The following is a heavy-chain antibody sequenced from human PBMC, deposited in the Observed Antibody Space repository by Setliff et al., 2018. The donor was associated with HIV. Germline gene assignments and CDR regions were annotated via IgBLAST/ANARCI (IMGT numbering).Heavy chain of an antibody. CDR2: LGIGTDT. CDR3: ARANPPSSSSYFDY. D-gene: IGHD6-13*01. J-gene: IGHJ4*02. CDR1: GFTFNNYA. V-gene: IGHV3-23*01. Sequence: PGGSLRLSCAASGFTFNNYAMSWVRHPPGKGLEWVSTLGIGTDTYSTDSVKGRFTISRDSSKNTMYLQLNSLTADDTAVYFCARANPPSSSSYFDYWGRGTLVTVSS.